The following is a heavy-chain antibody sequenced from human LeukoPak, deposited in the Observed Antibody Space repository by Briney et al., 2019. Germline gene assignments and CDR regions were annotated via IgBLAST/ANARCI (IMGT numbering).Heavy chain of an antibody. CDR1: GGSISSSAYS. V-gene: IGHV4-39*01. CDR2: IYDSGNT. J-gene: IGHJ4*02. CDR3: ARQYGPGYSSTWYFDY. D-gene: IGHD6-13*01. Sequence: SETLSLTCTVSGGSISSSAYSWGWIRQPPGKGLDWIGNIYDSGNTHYNPSLKSRVTISVDTSKNQFSLKLNSVTAADTAVYYCARQYGPGYSSTWYFDYWGQGTLVTVSS.